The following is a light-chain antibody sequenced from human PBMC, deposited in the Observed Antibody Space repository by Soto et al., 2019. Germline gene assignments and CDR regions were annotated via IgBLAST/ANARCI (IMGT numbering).Light chain of an antibody. CDR3: NSYTTNSIVV. CDR2: EVS. CDR1: SNDVGNYNY. J-gene: IGLJ2*01. Sequence: QSALTQPASVSGSPGQSITISCTGTSNDVGNYNYVSWYQQHPGKAPKLIIYEVSNRPSGVSHRFSGSKSGNTASLTISGLQAEDEADYYCNSYTTNSIVVFGGGTKVTVL. V-gene: IGLV2-14*01.